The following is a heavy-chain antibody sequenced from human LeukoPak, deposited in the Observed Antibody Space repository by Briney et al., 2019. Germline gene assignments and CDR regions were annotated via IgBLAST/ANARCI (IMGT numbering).Heavy chain of an antibody. CDR3: ARRGSGCPSSISYCYMDV. V-gene: IGHV1-2*02. J-gene: IGHJ6*03. Sequence: ASVKVSCKASGYTFTGYYIHWVRQAPGQGLEWMGWINPNSGGTDYAQKFQGRVTMTRDTSINTAYMELTSLTSDDTAVYYCARRGSGCPSSISYCYMDVWGKGTTVTVSS. CDR1: GYTFTGYY. CDR2: INPNSGGT. D-gene: IGHD6-19*01.